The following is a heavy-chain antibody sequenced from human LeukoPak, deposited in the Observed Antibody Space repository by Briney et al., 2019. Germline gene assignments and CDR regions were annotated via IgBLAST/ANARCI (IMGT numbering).Heavy chain of an antibody. D-gene: IGHD2-15*01. CDR2: INPSGGST. J-gene: IGHJ4*02. Sequence: GASVKVSCKASGYTFTSYYMHWVRQAPGQGLEWMGIINPSGGSTSYAQKFQGRVTMTRDTSTSTVYMELSSLRSEDTAVYYCARAGNLGYCSGGSCYRWVYFDYWGQGTLVTVSS. V-gene: IGHV1-46*01. CDR1: GYTFTSYY. CDR3: ARAGNLGYCSGGSCYRWVYFDY.